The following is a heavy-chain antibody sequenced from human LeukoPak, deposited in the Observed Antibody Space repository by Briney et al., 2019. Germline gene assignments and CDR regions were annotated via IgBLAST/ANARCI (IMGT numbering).Heavy chain of an antibody. CDR3: ARGDSGSYRSRVPFDT. V-gene: IGHV3-64*01. J-gene: IGHJ3*02. Sequence: GGSLRLSCAASGFTFSSYAMHWVRQAPGKGLEYVSAISSNGGSTYYANSVKGRFTISRDNSKNTLYLQMGSLRAEDMAVYYCARGDSGSYRSRVPFDTWGQGTMVTVSS. CDR2: ISSNGGST. CDR1: GFTFSSYA. D-gene: IGHD1-26*01.